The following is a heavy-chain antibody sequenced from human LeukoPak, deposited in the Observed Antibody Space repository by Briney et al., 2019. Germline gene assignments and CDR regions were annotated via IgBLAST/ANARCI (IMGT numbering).Heavy chain of an antibody. CDR2: IVVGSGNT. V-gene: IGHV1-58*01. Sequence: GTSVKVSCKASGFTFTSSAVQWVRQARGQRLEWIGWIVVGSGNTNYAQKFQERVTITRDMSTSTAYTELSSLRSEDTAVYYCAAVGYCSSTSCYGFDYWGQGTLVTVSS. J-gene: IGHJ4*02. CDR1: GFTFTSSA. CDR3: AAVGYCSSTSCYGFDY. D-gene: IGHD2-2*01.